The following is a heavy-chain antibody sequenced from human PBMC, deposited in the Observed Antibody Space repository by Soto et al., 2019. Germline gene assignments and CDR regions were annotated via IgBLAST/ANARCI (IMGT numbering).Heavy chain of an antibody. CDR1: GFTFSSHG. V-gene: IGHV3-33*01. CDR3: AGMTTVTTNDAFDI. D-gene: IGHD4-17*01. CDR2: IWYDGSNK. Sequence: GGSLRLSCAASGFTFSSHGMHWVRQAPGKGLEWVAVIWYDGSNKYYADSVKGRFTISRDNSKNTLYLQMNSLRAEDTAVYYCAGMTTVTTNDAFDIWGQGTMVTVSS. J-gene: IGHJ3*02.